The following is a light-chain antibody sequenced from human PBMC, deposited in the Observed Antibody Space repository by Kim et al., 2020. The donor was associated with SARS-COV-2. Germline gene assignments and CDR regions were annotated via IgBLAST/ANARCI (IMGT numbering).Light chain of an antibody. CDR3: NSRDSSGNHWV. J-gene: IGLJ3*02. CDR1: SLRSYY. Sequence: ALGQTVRITCQGDSLRSYYASWYQQKPGQAPVLVIYGKNNRPSGSPDRFSGSSSGNTAALTITGAQAEDEADYYCNSRDSSGNHWVFGGGTKVTVL. V-gene: IGLV3-19*01. CDR2: GKN.